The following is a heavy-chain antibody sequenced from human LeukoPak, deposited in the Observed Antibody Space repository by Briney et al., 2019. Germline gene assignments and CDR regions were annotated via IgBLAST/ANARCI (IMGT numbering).Heavy chain of an antibody. Sequence: GGSLRLSCAASGFTFSSYGMHWVRQAPGKGLEWVAVISYDGSNKYYADSVKGRFTISRDNSKNTLYLQMNSLRAEDTAVYYCAKSYQLLSHDAFDIWGQGTVVTVSS. CDR1: GFTFSSYG. V-gene: IGHV3-30*18. D-gene: IGHD2-2*01. CDR3: AKSYQLLSHDAFDI. CDR2: ISYDGSNK. J-gene: IGHJ3*02.